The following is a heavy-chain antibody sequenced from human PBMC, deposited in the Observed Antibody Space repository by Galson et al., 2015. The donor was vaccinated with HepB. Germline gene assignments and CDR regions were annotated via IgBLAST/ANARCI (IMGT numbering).Heavy chain of an antibody. CDR2: MYVGGST. J-gene: IGHJ2*01. D-gene: IGHD2-8*01. Sequence: SLRLSCAASGFTVSSNYMTWVRQAPGKGLEWVSIMYVGGSTSYVDSVKGRFTISSHNSKNTLYLQMNSLRPEDTAVYYCAKGGIASIRGYATWYFDLWCRGTLVTVSS. V-gene: IGHV3-53*04. CDR1: GFTVSSNY. CDR3: AKGGIASIRGYATWYFDL.